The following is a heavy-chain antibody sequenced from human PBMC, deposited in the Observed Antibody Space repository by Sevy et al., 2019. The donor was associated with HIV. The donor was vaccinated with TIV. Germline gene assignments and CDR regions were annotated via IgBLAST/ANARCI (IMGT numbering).Heavy chain of an antibody. V-gene: IGHV1-69*13. J-gene: IGHJ6*02. CDR2: IIPIFGTA. Sequence: ASVKVSCKASGGTFSSYAISWVRQAPGQGLEWMGGIIPIFGTANYAQKFQGRVTITADESTSTAYMELSSLRSEDTAVYYCAGGVVTARNYYYYYGMDVWGQGTTVTVSS. D-gene: IGHD2-21*02. CDR1: GGTFSSYA. CDR3: AGGVVTARNYYYYYGMDV.